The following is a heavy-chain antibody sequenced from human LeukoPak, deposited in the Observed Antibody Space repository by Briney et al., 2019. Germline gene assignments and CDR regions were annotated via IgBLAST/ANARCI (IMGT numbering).Heavy chain of an antibody. J-gene: IGHJ4*02. V-gene: IGHV1-8*01. Sequence: GASVKVSCKASGYTFTSYDINWVRQATGQGLEWMGWMNPNSGNTGYAQKFQGRVTMTRNTSISTAYMELSSLRSEDTAVYYCVRRGYSYGLVDYWGQGTLVTVSS. CDR2: MNPNSGNT. D-gene: IGHD5-18*01. CDR3: VRRGYSYGLVDY. CDR1: GYTFTSYD.